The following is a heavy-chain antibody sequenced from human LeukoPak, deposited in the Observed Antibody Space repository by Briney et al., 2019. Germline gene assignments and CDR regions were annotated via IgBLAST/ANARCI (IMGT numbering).Heavy chain of an antibody. V-gene: IGHV3-74*01. CDR2: INSDGSST. Sequence: SRINSDGSSTSYADSVKGRFTISRDNAKNTLYLQMNSLRAEDTAVYYCARESVGRGVVISYWGQGTLVTVSS. J-gene: IGHJ4*02. D-gene: IGHD3-3*01. CDR3: ARESVGRGVVISY.